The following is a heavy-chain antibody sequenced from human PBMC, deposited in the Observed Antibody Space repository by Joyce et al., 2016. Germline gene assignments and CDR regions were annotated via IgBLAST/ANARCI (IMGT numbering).Heavy chain of an antibody. J-gene: IGHJ4*02. D-gene: IGHD5-12*01. CDR3: ARDAYDGYFDA. CDR1: GYTVTGYY. CDR2: INPDNGGT. V-gene: IGHV1-2*02. Sequence: QVQLVQSGAEVKKPGASGRVSCKASGYTVTGYYIHWVRQAPGQGLECMGWINPDNGGTKYAQKFQGRVTMTRDTSITTAYMELSRLRFDDMAVYYCARDAYDGYFDAWGQGTLVTVSS.